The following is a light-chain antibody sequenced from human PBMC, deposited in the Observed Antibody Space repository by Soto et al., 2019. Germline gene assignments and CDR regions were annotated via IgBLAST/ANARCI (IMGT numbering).Light chain of an antibody. Sequence: DIQMTQSPSTLSASVGDRVTITCRASQIISSWLAWYQQKPVKAPKLLIYKASSLESGVPSRFSGSGSGTDFTLTISSLQTDDLATYYCQHYNSYSWTFGQGTKVEIK. CDR3: QHYNSYSWT. J-gene: IGKJ1*01. CDR1: QIISSW. V-gene: IGKV1-5*03. CDR2: KAS.